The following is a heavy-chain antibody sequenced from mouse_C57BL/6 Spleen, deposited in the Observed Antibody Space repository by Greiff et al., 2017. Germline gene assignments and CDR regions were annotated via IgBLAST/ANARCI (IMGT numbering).Heavy chain of an antibody. V-gene: IGHV7-3*01. J-gene: IGHJ3*01. CDR1: GFTFTDYY. CDR3: ARYRGYSNLFAY. Sequence: EVQGVESGGGLVQPGGSLSLSCAASGFTFTDYYMSWVRQPPGKALEWLGFIRNKANGYTTEYSASVKGRFTISRDNSQSILYLQMNALRAEDSATYYCARYRGYSNLFAYWGQGTLVTVSA. CDR2: IRNKANGYTT. D-gene: IGHD2-5*01.